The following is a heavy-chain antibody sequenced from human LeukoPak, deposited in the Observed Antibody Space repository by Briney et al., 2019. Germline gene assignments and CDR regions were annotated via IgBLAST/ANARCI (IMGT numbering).Heavy chain of an antibody. CDR3: ARSGTMVRGVIITRKDYYYYYGMDV. J-gene: IGHJ6*04. V-gene: IGHV4-34*01. CDR1: GGSFSGYY. CDR2: INHSGST. D-gene: IGHD3-10*01. Sequence: PSETLPLTCAVYGGSFSGYYWSWIRQPPGKGLEWIGEINHSGSTNYNPSLKSRVTISVDTSKSQFSLKLSSVTAADTAVYYCARSGTMVRGVIITRKDYYYYYGMDVWGKGTTVTVSS.